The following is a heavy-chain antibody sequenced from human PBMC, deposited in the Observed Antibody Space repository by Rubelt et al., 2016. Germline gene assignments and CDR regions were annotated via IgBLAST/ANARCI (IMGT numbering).Heavy chain of an antibody. J-gene: IGHJ4*02. CDR1: GYTFTSYA. V-gene: IGHV1-3*01. CDR3: ARSGHSYGQGDY. CDR2: INAGNGNT. Sequence: QVQLVQSGAEVKKPGASVKGSCKASGYTFTSYAMHWVRQAPGQRLEWMGWINAGNGNTKYSLKFQGRVTITRDTSASTAYMELSSLRSEDTAVYYCARSGHSYGQGDYWGQGTLVTVSS. D-gene: IGHD5-18*01.